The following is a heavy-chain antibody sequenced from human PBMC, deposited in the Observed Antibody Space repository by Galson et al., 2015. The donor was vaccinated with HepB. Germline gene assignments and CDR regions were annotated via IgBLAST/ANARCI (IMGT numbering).Heavy chain of an antibody. CDR1: GFTFSSYG. CDR3: AREQLAAARRGLDV. Sequence: LRLSCAASGFTFSSYGMHWVRQAPGKGLEWVAVIWYDGSNKYYADSVKGRFTISRDNSKNTLYLQMNSLRAEDTAVYYCAREQLAAARRGLDVWGHGTTVTVSS. CDR2: IWYDGSNK. V-gene: IGHV3-33*01. J-gene: IGHJ6*02. D-gene: IGHD6-13*01.